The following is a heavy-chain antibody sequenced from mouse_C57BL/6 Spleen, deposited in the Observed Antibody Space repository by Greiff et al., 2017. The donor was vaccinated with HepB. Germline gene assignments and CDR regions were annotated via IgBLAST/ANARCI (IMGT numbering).Heavy chain of an antibody. J-gene: IGHJ2*01. CDR3: ASGDYDGYFDY. Sequence: QVQLKQSGAELVKPGASVKISCKASGYAFSSYWMNWVKQRPGKGLEWIGQIYPGDGDTNYNGKFKGKATLTADKSSSTAYMQLSSLTSEDSAVYFCASGDYDGYFDYWGQGTTLTVSS. D-gene: IGHD2-4*01. CDR1: GYAFSSYW. CDR2: IYPGDGDT. V-gene: IGHV1-80*01.